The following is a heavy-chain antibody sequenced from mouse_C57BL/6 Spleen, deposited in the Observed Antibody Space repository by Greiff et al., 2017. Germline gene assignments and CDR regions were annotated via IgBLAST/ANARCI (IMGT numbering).Heavy chain of an antibody. CDR1: GFTFSSYA. J-gene: IGHJ2*01. CDR2: ISDGGSYT. V-gene: IGHV5-4*01. D-gene: IGHD2-2*01. CDR3: AREGLRRGFDY. Sequence: EVQGVESGGGLVKPGGSLKLSCAASGFTFSSYAMSWVRQTPEKRLEWVATISDGGSYTYYPDNVKGRFTISRDNAKNNLYLQMSHLKSEDTAMYYCAREGLRRGFDYWGQGTTLTVSS.